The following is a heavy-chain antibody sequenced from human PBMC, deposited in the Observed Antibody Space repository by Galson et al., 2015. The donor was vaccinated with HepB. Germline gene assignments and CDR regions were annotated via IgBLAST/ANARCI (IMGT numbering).Heavy chain of an antibody. V-gene: IGHV3-48*01. D-gene: IGHD2-2*02. CDR3: ARGDTSGYIVGGGFDY. Sequence: SLRLSCAASGFTFSSYSMNWVRQAPGKGLEWVSYISSSSSTIYYADSVKGRFTISRDNAKNSLYLQMNSLRAEDTAVYYCARGDTSGYIVGGGFDYWGQGTLVTVSS. CDR2: ISSSSSTI. J-gene: IGHJ4*02. CDR1: GFTFSSYS.